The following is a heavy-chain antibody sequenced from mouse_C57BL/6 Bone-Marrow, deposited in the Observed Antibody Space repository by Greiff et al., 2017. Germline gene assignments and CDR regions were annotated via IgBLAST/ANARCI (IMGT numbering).Heavy chain of an antibody. CDR3: TSLDYYGSTSYYFDS. Sequence: EVLLVESGAELVRPGASVKLSCTASGFNIKDDYMHWVKQRPEQGLEWIGWIDPENGDTEYASKFQGKATITADTSSNTAYLQLSILTSENTAVYYCTSLDYYGSTSYYFDSWGQGTTLTVSS. CDR1: GFNIKDDY. D-gene: IGHD1-1*01. CDR2: IDPENGDT. V-gene: IGHV14-4*01. J-gene: IGHJ2*01.